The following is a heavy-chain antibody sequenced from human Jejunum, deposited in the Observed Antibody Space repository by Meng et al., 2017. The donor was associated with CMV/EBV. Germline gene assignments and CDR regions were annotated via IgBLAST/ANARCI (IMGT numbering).Heavy chain of an antibody. J-gene: IGHJ4*02. CDR3: ARAGAELTAHLDF. D-gene: IGHD1-26*01. Sequence: QVQLGQSGAEVKKPGDSVKVSRKASRYTFTSYDINWVRQATGQGLEWLGWFVNNVDTYSAQKFQGRVTMTTDTHTSTAFMELRSLRSDDTAVYYCARAGAELTAHLDFWGQGTLVTVSS. CDR1: RYTFTSYD. CDR2: FVNNVDT. V-gene: IGHV1-18*01.